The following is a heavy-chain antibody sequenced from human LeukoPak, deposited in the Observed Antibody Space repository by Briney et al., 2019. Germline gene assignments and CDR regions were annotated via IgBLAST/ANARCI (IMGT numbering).Heavy chain of an antibody. V-gene: IGHV1-69*13. Sequence: SVKVSCKASGGTFISYAISWVRQAPGQGLEWMGGIIPIFGTANSAQKFQGRVTITADESTSTAYMELSSLRSEDTAVYYCARETGHGYNWMGYWGQGTLVTVSS. J-gene: IGHJ4*02. CDR3: ARETGHGYNWMGY. D-gene: IGHD5-24*01. CDR2: IIPIFGTA. CDR1: GGTFISYA.